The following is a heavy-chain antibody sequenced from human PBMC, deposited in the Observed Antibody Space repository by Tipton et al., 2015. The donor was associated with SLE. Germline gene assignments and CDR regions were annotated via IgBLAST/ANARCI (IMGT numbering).Heavy chain of an antibody. Sequence: GSLRLSCAASGFTFSDYYMSWVRQAPGKGLEWVANIKQDGSEKYYVDSVKGRFTISRDNAKNSLYLQMNSLRAEDTAVYYCARGGYYDFWSGVLDVWGQGTTVTVSS. D-gene: IGHD3-3*01. V-gene: IGHV3-7*04. CDR3: ARGGYYDFWSGVLDV. CDR2: IKQDGSEK. CDR1: GFTFSDYY. J-gene: IGHJ6*02.